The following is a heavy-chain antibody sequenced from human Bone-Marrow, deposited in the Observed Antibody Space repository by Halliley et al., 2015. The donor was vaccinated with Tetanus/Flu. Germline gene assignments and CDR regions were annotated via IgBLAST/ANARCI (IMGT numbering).Heavy chain of an antibody. CDR3: ARMELDGSGWSGLSSSNFDY. CDR2: ISGSSSSI. CDR1: GFSFSYYT. Sequence: SLRLSCAASGFSFSYYTMNWVRQAPGKGLEWVSSISGSSSSIYYADSVKGRFTISRDNAKNSLYVQLNSLRVEDTAVYYCARMELDGSGWSGLSSSNFDYWGQGTLVTVSS. V-gene: IGHV3-21*01. J-gene: IGHJ4*02. D-gene: IGHD6-19*01.